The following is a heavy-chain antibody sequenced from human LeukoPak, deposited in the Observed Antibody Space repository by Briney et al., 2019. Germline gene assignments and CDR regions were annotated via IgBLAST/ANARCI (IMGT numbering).Heavy chain of an antibody. D-gene: IGHD2-2*01. CDR3: ARSPGVVPAASGMDV. J-gene: IGHJ6*02. CDR2: IWYDGSNK. V-gene: IGHV3-33*01. CDR1: GFTFSSYG. Sequence: PGGSLRLSCAASGFTFSSYGMHWVRQAPGKGLEWVAVIWYDGSNKYYADSVKGRFTISRDNSKNTLYLQMNSLRAEDTAVYYCARSPGVVPAASGMDVWGQGTTVTVSS.